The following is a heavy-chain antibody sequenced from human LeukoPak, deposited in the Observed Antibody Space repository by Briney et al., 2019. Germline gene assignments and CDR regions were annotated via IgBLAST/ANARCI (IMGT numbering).Heavy chain of an antibody. CDR3: ARRDYCTSTSCYESYNWFDP. D-gene: IGHD2-2*01. J-gene: IGHJ5*02. CDR1: GGSFSGYY. V-gene: IGHV4-34*01. Sequence: SETLSLTCAVYGGSFSGYYWSWIRQPPGKGLEWIGEINHSGSTNYNPSPKSRLTISVDTSNNQFSLRLSSVTAADTAVYYCARRDYCTSTSCYESYNWFDPWGQGTLVTVSS. CDR2: INHSGST.